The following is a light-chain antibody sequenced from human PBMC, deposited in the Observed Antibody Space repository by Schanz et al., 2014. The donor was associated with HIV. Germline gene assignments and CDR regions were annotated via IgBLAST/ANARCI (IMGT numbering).Light chain of an antibody. J-gene: IGLJ2*01. CDR1: SSDIGGSDY. V-gene: IGLV2-14*01. Sequence: QSALTQPASVSGSPGQSITISCSGTSSDIGGSDYVSWYQQYPGKAPKVMIYEVSKRPSGVPDRFSGSKSGNTASLTVSGLQADDEADYYCSSYTSSSTLEVFGGGTKLTVL. CDR2: EVS. CDR3: SSYTSSSTLEV.